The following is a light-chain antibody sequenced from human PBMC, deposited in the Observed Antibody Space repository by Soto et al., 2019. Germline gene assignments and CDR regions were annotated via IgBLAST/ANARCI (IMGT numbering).Light chain of an antibody. CDR2: GAS. J-gene: IGKJ1*01. Sequence: ELVLTQSPGTLSVSPGERATLSCRASQNVSSNLAWYQQRPGQAPRLLIHGASTRATATPGRFSGSGSGTEFTLTISSLQSEDSAVYYCHQHNGWPQTFGQGTKVDIK. V-gene: IGKV3-15*01. CDR3: HQHNGWPQT. CDR1: QNVSSN.